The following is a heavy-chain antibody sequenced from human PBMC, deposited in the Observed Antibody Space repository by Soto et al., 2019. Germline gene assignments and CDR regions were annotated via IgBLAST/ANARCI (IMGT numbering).Heavy chain of an antibody. CDR1: GFTFSSYA. J-gene: IGHJ1*01. CDR3: AKGMPLLWFGVSMISEGSEYFQH. V-gene: IGHV3-23*01. D-gene: IGHD3-10*01. CDR2: ISGSGGST. Sequence: GGSLRLSCAASGFTFSSYAMSWVRQAPGKGLEWVSAISGSGGSTYYADSVKGRFTISRDNSKNTLYLQMNSLRAEDPAVYYCAKGMPLLWFGVSMISEGSEYFQHRGQGTMVTVS.